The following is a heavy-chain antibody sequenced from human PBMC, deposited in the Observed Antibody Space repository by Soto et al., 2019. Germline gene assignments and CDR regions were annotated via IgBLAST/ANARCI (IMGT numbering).Heavy chain of an antibody. CDR2: ISSSSGYI. J-gene: IGHJ4*02. CDR1: GFIFSSYS. Sequence: GGSLRLSCADSGFIFSSYSMNWVRQAPGKGLEWVSSISSSSGYIYYADSVKGRFTISRDNAENSLYLQMNSLRAEDTAVYYCARDIDYYDSSGYQDYWGQGSLVTVSS. CDR3: ARDIDYYDSSGYQDY. V-gene: IGHV3-21*01. D-gene: IGHD3-22*01.